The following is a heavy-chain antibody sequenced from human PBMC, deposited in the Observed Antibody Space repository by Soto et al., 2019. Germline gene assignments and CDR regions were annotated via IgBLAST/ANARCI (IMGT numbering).Heavy chain of an antibody. V-gene: IGHV3-30*18. Sequence: GGSLRLSCAASGFTFSSYGMHWVRQAPGKGLEWVAVISYDGSNKYYADSVKGRFTISRDNSKNTLYLQMNSLRAEDTAVYYCAKDSEPYSSVHFDFDYWGQGTLVTVSS. CDR1: GFTFSSYG. CDR3: AKDSEPYSSVHFDFDY. J-gene: IGHJ4*02. CDR2: ISYDGSNK. D-gene: IGHD6-19*01.